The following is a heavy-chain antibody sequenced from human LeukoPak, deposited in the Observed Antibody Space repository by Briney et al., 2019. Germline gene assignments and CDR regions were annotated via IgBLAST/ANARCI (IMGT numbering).Heavy chain of an antibody. CDR2: ISSSSSYI. CDR1: GFTFSSYG. Sequence: GGSLRLSCAASGFTFSSYGMHWVRQAPGKGLEWVSSISSSSSYIYYADSVKGRFTISRDNAKNSLYLQMNSLRAEDTAVYYCARAVSYGENYYYYMDVWGKGTTVTVSS. CDR3: ARAVSYGENYYYYMDV. J-gene: IGHJ6*03. V-gene: IGHV3-21*01. D-gene: IGHD5-18*01.